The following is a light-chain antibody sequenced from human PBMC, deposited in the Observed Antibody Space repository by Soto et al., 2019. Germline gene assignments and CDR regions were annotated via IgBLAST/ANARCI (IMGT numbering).Light chain of an antibody. CDR1: QNIRTS. V-gene: IGKV1-5*03. CDR2: KAS. J-gene: IGKJ1*01. CDR3: QQYNNYPWT. Sequence: DIQMTQSPSTLSASVGDRVTITCRAGQNIRTSLAWYQQKPGKAPNLLIYKASTLESGVPSRFSGNGSETEFSLTISSLQPDDFATYYCQQYNNYPWTFGQGTKVEIK.